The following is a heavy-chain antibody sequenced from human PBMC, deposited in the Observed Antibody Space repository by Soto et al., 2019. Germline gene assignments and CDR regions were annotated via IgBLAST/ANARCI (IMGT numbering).Heavy chain of an antibody. CDR1: GFTFSAYA. Sequence: EVQLLESGGGLVQPGGSLRLSCEASGFTFSAYAMTWVRQTPGKGLEWLSAISSSGDSAYYADSVKGWLTFSRDNSKNTLYLQVNSLRVEDTAIYYCRTPFQGQDHWGQGTLVTVSS. J-gene: IGHJ4*02. V-gene: IGHV3-23*01. CDR2: ISSSGDSA. CDR3: RTPFQGQDH.